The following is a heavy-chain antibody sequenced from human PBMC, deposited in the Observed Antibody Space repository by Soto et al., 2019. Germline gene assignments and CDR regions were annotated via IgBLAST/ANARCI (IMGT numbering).Heavy chain of an antibody. J-gene: IGHJ5*02. CDR2: ISYHGRDK. CDR3: ARGRFSTTLYAGFDP. V-gene: IGHV3-30*04. Sequence: QVQLVESGGGVVQFGRSLRLSCAASGFTFTSYAMHWVRQAPGKGLEWVAAISYHGRDKYYADSVKGRFSISRDNSKNTLNLQMNSLRAEDTAVYYCARGRFSTTLYAGFDPWGQGTLVTVSS. D-gene: IGHD2-2*01. CDR1: GFTFTSYA.